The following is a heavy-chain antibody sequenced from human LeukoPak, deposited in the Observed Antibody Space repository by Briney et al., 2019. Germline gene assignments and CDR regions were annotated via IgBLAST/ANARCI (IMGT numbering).Heavy chain of an antibody. CDR3: VKDIQLST. CDR2: VGSSGGST. V-gene: IGHV3-23*01. CDR1: GFTFGPSW. J-gene: IGHJ3*01. Sequence: PSGSVRLYCAASGFTFGPSWMHWVRHAPGQGLEWVSLVGSSGGSTYYADSVKGRFTISRDNSNHTLSLQMNSLRVEDTAIYYCVKDIQLSTWGLGTMVTVSS. D-gene: IGHD5-24*01.